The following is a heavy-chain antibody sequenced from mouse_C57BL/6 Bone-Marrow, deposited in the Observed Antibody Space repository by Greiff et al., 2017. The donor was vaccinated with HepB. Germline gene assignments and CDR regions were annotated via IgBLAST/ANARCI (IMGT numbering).Heavy chain of an antibody. V-gene: IGHV5-12*01. D-gene: IGHD2-4*01. J-gene: IGHJ1*03. CDR1: GFTFSDYY. CDR2: ISNGGGST. Sequence: DVQLVESGGGLVQPGGSLKLSCAASGFTFSDYYMYWVRQTPEKRLEWVAYISNGGGSTYYPDTVKGRFTISRDNAKNTLYLQMSRPKSEDTAMYYCARLTFYYDYGWGWYFDVWGTGTTVTVSS. CDR3: ARLTFYYDYGWGWYFDV.